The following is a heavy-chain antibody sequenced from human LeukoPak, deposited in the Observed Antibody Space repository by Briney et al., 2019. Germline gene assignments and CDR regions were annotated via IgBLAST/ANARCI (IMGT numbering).Heavy chain of an antibody. J-gene: IGHJ4*02. D-gene: IGHD3-10*01. Sequence: ASVKVSCKASGYTFTSYDISWVRQATGQGLEWMGWMNPNSGNAGYAQRFQGRVTMTRSNSISTAYMELTSLRSEDTAVYYCGRPLQRGSWTQRALDYWGQGTLVTVPS. CDR3: GRPLQRGSWTQRALDY. CDR2: MNPNSGNA. V-gene: IGHV1-8*01. CDR1: GYTFTSYD.